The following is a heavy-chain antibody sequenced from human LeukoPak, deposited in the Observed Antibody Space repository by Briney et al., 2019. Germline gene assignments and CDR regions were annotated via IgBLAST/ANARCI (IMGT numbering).Heavy chain of an antibody. CDR2: VNPNSGNT. J-gene: IGHJ3*02. CDR1: GYTFTSYD. Sequence: ASVTVSCKASGYTFTSYDINWVRQAPGQGLEWMGWVNPNSGNTGYAQKFRGRVTMTRNTSIGTAYMELSSLRSEDTAVYYCARGLLWELLPYDAFDIWGQGTMVTVSS. V-gene: IGHV1-8*01. CDR3: ARGLLWELLPYDAFDI. D-gene: IGHD1-26*01.